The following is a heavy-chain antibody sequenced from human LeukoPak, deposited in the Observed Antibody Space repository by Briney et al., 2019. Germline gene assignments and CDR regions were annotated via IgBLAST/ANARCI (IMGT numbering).Heavy chain of an antibody. CDR2: INPSGGST. J-gene: IGHJ6*03. Sequence: ASVKVSCKASGYTFTSYYMHWVRQAPGQGLEWMGIINPSGGSTSYAQKFQGRVTMTRDMSTSTAYMELSSLRSEDTAVYYCARGTPIPVRGVIDYYYYMDVWGKGTTVTISS. CDR1: GYTFTSYY. V-gene: IGHV1-46*01. CDR3: ARGTPIPVRGVIDYYYYMDV. D-gene: IGHD3-10*01.